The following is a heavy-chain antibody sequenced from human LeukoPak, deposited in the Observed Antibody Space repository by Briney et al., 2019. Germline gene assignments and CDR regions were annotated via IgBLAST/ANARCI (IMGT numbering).Heavy chain of an antibody. J-gene: IGHJ3*02. CDR2: IYSGNT. D-gene: IGHD4-23*01. Sequence: SETLSLTCIVSDYSISSGYYWGWIRQPPGKGLEWIGSIYSGNTYYNPSLKSRVTISVDTPKNQFSLKLSSVTAADTAVYYCARAPNAGGNGAFDIWGQGTMVTVSS. V-gene: IGHV4-38-2*02. CDR3: ARAPNAGGNGAFDI. CDR1: DYSISSGYY.